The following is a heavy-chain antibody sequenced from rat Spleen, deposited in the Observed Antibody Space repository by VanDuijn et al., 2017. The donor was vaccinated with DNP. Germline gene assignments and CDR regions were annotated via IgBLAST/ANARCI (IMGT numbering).Heavy chain of an antibody. Sequence: EVQLVESGGGLAQPGRSLKLSCAASGFTFSYYGMAWVRQAPTKGLEWVASISTSGTNTYYRDSVKGRLTISRDNAKSTLYLQMDSLRSEDTATYYCATGILRIVGWFTYWGQGTLVTVSS. J-gene: IGHJ3*01. CDR3: ATGILRIVGWFTY. V-gene: IGHV5S13*01. CDR2: ISTSGTNT. D-gene: IGHD1-6*01. CDR1: GFTFSYYG.